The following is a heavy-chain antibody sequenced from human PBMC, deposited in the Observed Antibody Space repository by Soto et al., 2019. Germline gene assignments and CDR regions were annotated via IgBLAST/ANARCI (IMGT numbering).Heavy chain of an antibody. CDR1: GFTFSSHG. J-gene: IGHJ6*02. D-gene: IGHD1-26*01. Sequence: GGSLRLSCAASGFTFSSHGMHRVRQAPGKGLEWVAVIWYDGSNKYYADSVKGRFTISRDNSKNTLYLQMNSLRAEDTAVYYCARDPGGLSGSYPPPYGMDVWGQGTTVTVSS. CDR3: ARDPGGLSGSYPPPYGMDV. V-gene: IGHV3-33*01. CDR2: IWYDGSNK.